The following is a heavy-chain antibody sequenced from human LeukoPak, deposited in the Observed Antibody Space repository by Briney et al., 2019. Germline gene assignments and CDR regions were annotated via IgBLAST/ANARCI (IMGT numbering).Heavy chain of an antibody. CDR2: ISAYNGNT. CDR1: GYTFTSYG. D-gene: IGHD3-3*01. V-gene: IGHV1-18*01. CDR3: ARDKPVRFLEWSQRGDY. Sequence: ASVKVSCKASGYTFTSYGISWVRQAPGQGLEWMGWISAYNGNTNYARKLQGRVTMTTDTSTSTAYMELRSLRSDDTAVYYCARDKPVRFLEWSQRGDYWGQGTLVTVSS. J-gene: IGHJ4*02.